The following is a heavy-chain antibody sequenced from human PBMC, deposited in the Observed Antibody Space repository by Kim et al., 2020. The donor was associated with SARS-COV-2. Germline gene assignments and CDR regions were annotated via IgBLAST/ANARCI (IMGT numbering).Heavy chain of an antibody. CDR2: IRDSGGST. CDR3: AKVTSGSSGWFEYFHH. J-gene: IGHJ1*01. CDR1: GFTFNTYA. D-gene: IGHD6-19*01. V-gene: IGHV3-23*01. Sequence: SLRLSCAASGFTFNTYAMSWVRQAPGKGLEWVSGIRDSGGSTKYADSVKGRFSISRDNSKNTLYLQMDSLRAEDTAVYYCAKVTSGSSGWFEYFHHWGQGTLVTVSS.